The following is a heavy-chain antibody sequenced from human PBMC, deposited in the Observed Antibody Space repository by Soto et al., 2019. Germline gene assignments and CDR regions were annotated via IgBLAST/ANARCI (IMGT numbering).Heavy chain of an antibody. CDR1: GFTFSDYY. D-gene: IGHD3-22*01. CDR2: ISSSSSYT. J-gene: IGHJ6*02. V-gene: IGHV3-11*05. Sequence: GGSLRLSCAASGFTFSDYYMSWIRQAPGQGLEWVSYISSSSSYTNYADSVKGRFTISRDNAKNSLYLQMNSLRAEDTAVYYCARDYYYDSSGYYPGGYYYYGMDVWGQGTTVTVSS. CDR3: ARDYYYDSSGYYPGGYYYYGMDV.